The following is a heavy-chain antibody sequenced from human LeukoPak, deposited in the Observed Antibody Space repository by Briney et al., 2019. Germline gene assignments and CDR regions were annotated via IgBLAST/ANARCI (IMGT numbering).Heavy chain of an antibody. CDR3: VRDRGGLHYFDY. D-gene: IGHD3-16*01. CDR2: IWYDGSNQ. Sequence: GRSLRLSCAAPGFTFSNFGMHWVRQAPGKGLEWVAVIWYDGSNQYYADSVKGRFIFSRDNSKNMLYLQMNSLRAEDTAVYYCVRDRGGLHYFDYWGQGTLVTVSS. V-gene: IGHV3-33*08. J-gene: IGHJ4*02. CDR1: GFTFSNFG.